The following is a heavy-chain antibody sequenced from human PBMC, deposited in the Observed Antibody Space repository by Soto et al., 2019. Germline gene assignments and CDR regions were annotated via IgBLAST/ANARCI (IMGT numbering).Heavy chain of an antibody. CDR2: ISSDGSIK. CDR1: GFTLGSYV. Sequence: QVQVVESGGGVVQPGRSLRLSCAASGFTLGSYVMHWVRQATAKGLEWVAVISSDGSIKCYVDSVKGRFTISRDNTMDTVYLQMNSLTPEDTAVYYCARDSGHVTDFDYWGQGTLVTVSS. V-gene: IGHV3-30-3*01. J-gene: IGHJ4*02. D-gene: IGHD3-10*01. CDR3: ARDSGHVTDFDY.